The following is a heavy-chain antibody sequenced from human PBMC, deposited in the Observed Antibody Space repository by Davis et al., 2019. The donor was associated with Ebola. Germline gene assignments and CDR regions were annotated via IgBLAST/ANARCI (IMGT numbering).Heavy chain of an antibody. J-gene: IGHJ6*02. CDR1: RGTFTSYP. CDR3: ARDLLRYCSGGSCYYYGMDV. CDR2: LNLICGTA. D-gene: IGHD2-15*01. Sequence: SVTVSCKPSRGTFTSYPSSCVRHPPRQGLGATGGLNLICGTANYAQKFQGRVTITADESTSTAYMELSSLRSEDTAVYYCARDLLRYCSGGSCYYYGMDVWGQGTTVTVSS. V-gene: IGHV1-69*13.